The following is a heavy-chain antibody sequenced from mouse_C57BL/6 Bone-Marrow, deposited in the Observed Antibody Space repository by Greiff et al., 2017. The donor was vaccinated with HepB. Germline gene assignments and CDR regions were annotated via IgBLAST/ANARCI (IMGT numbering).Heavy chain of an antibody. CDR3: ARSPYYSNYGAWFAY. D-gene: IGHD2-5*01. CDR2: IDPNSGGT. V-gene: IGHV1-72*01. J-gene: IGHJ3*01. CDR1: GYTFTSYW. Sequence: VKLQQPGAELVKPGASVKLSCKASGYTFTSYWMHWVKQRPGRGLGWIGRIDPNSGGTKYNEKFKSKATLTVDKPSSTAYMQLSSLTSEDSAVYYCARSPYYSNYGAWFAYWGQGTLVTVSA.